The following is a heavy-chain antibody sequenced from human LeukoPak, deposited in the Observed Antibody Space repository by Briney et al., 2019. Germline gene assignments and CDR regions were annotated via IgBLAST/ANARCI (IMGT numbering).Heavy chain of an antibody. CDR1: GFTFSSYS. CDR3: ARTTDPTTVTSPFDY. CDR2: ISSSSSTI. D-gene: IGHD4-11*01. Sequence: GGSLRLSCAASGFTFSSYSMNWVRQAPGKGLEWVSYISSSSSTIYYADSVKGRFTISRDNAKNSLYLQMNSLRAEDTAVYYCARTTDPTTVTSPFDYWGPENLVTVSS. V-gene: IGHV3-48*01. J-gene: IGHJ4*02.